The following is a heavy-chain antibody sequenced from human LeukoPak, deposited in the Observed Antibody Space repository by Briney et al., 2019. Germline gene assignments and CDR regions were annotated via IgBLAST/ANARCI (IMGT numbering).Heavy chain of an antibody. V-gene: IGHV5-51*01. CDR2: IYPGDSDT. Sequence: PGESLKISCQGSGYSFTSQWIGWVRRMPEKGLEWMGSIYPGDSDTRYSPSFQGQVTISADKSISTAYLQWSSLTASDTAMYYCAIRAYNGHYFDYWGQGTLVTVSS. D-gene: IGHD5-12*01. J-gene: IGHJ4*02. CDR3: AIRAYNGHYFDY. CDR1: GYSFTSQW.